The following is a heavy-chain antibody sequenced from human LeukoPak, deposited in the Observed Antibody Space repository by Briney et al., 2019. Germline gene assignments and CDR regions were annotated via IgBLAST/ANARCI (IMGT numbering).Heavy chain of an antibody. CDR1: GFIFRSYA. V-gene: IGHV3-23*01. J-gene: IGHJ3*02. D-gene: IGHD3-10*01. Sequence: GGSLRPSCAATGFIFRSYAMTWVRQAPGKGLEWVSVVSGSGASTYYADSVKGRFTISRDNSKNTLYLQMNSLRAEDTAVYYCATAYDSGSWAPFDAFDIWGQGTMVTVSS. CDR3: ATAYDSGSWAPFDAFDI. CDR2: VSGSGAST.